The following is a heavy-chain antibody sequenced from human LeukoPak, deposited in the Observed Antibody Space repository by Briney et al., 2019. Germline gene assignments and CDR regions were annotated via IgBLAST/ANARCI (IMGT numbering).Heavy chain of an antibody. D-gene: IGHD3-9*01. CDR2: IYTSGST. CDR3: ARDGYDILTGYLGVGPRAFDI. CDR1: GGSISSGSYY. Sequence: SQTLSLTCTVSGGSISSGSYYWSWIRQPAGKGLEWIGRIYTSGSTNYNPSLKSRVTILLDTSKNQFSLKLSSVTAADTAVYYCARDGYDILTGYLGVGPRAFDIWAQGTMVTVSS. J-gene: IGHJ3*02. V-gene: IGHV4-61*02.